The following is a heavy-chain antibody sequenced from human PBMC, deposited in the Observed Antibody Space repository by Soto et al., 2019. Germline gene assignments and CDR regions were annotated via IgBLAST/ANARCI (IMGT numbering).Heavy chain of an antibody. CDR2: INHTGHT. CDR3: ARSGHLFDY. Sequence: QVQLQQWGAGLLKPSETLSLTCAVYGGSFNDYYWSWIRQPPGKGLAWIGEINHTGHTNYNPSLKGRVTISVDTSKNQCSLKLSSVTDADTAVYYCARSGHLFDYWGQGILVTVSS. CDR1: GGSFNDYY. D-gene: IGHD3-10*01. J-gene: IGHJ4*02. V-gene: IGHV4-34*01.